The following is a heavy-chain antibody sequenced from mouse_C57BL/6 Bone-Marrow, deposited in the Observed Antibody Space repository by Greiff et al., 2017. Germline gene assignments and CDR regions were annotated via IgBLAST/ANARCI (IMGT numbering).Heavy chain of an antibody. CDR1: GFTIKDDY. D-gene: IGHD1-1*01. J-gene: IGHJ4*01. V-gene: IGHV14-4*01. CDR3: TALITTVVATDFYARDY. Sequence: VQLQQSGAELVRPGASVKLSCTASGFTIKDDYMHWVKQRPEQGLEWIGWIDPENGDTEYASKFQGKATITADTSSNTAYLQLSSLTSEDTAVYYCTALITTVVATDFYARDYWGQGTSVTVSS. CDR2: IDPENGDT.